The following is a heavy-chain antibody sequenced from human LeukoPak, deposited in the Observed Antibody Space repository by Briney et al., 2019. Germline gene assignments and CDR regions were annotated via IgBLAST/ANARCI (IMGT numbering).Heavy chain of an antibody. CDR1: GFNFSSYG. D-gene: IGHD2-21*01. CDR3: ARTGGISAYDY. J-gene: IGHJ4*02. CDR2: IEQDGSEK. Sequence: GGSLRLSCAASGFNFSSYGMHWVRQAPGKGLEWVANIEQDGSEKYYVDSVKGRFTISRDNAKNSLYLQINSLRAEDTAVYYCARTGGISAYDYWGQGTLVTVSS. V-gene: IGHV3-7*01.